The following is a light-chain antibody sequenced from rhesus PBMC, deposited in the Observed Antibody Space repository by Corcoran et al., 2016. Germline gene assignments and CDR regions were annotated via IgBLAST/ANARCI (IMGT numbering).Light chain of an antibody. CDR1: QSVSSY. V-gene: IGKV3-31*02. CDR2: GAS. J-gene: IGKJ2*01. Sequence: EIVMTQSPATLSLSPGERATLSCRASQSVSSYLAWYQQKPGEAPRPLIYGASSRATGIPDRFSGRGSGTDFTLTISRLEPEDFAVYYCQETSNLYSFGQGTKVEIK. CDR3: QETSNLYS.